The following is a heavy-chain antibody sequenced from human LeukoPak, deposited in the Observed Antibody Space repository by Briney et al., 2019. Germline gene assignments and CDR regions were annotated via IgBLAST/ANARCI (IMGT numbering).Heavy chain of an antibody. V-gene: IGHV4-39*07. D-gene: IGHD6-6*01. J-gene: IGHJ4*02. CDR3: ARGHLRYSSSYFFDY. CDR1: GGSISSSSYY. Sequence: PSETLSLTCTVSGGSISSSSYYWGWIRQPPGKGLEWIGRVFYSGSTYYNPSLNSRVTISVDTSKNQFSLNLRSVTAADTAVYYCARGHLRYSSSYFFDYWGQGMLVTVSS. CDR2: VFYSGST.